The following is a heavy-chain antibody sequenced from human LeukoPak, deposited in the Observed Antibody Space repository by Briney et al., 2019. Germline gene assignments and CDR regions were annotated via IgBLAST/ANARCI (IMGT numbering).Heavy chain of an antibody. Sequence: PGGSLRLSCAASGFTFSSYAMSWVRQAPGKGLEWVSAISGSGGSTYYADSVKGRFTISRDNSKNTLYLQMNSLRAEDTAVYYCARRTDYGDYGYYWGQGTLVTVSS. CDR3: ARRTDYGDYGYY. D-gene: IGHD4-17*01. J-gene: IGHJ4*02. CDR1: GFTFSSYA. CDR2: ISGSGGST. V-gene: IGHV3-23*01.